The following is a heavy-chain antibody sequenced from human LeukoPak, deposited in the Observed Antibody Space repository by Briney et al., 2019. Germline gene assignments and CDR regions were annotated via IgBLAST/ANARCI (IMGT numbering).Heavy chain of an antibody. CDR1: GGSISSYY. CDR2: VYYSGST. J-gene: IGHJ5*02. CDR3: ARDLRTTVSTGIDP. D-gene: IGHD4-17*01. Sequence: SETLSLTCTVSGGSISSYYWSWIRQHPGKGLEWIGYVYYSGSTYYNPSLKSRVTVSVDTSKNQFSLKLTSVTAADTAVYYCARDLRTTVSTGIDPWGQGTLVTVSS. V-gene: IGHV4-59*06.